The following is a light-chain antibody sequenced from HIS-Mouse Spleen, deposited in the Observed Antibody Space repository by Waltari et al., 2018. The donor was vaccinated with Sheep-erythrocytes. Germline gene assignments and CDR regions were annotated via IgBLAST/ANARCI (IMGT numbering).Light chain of an antibody. Sequence: DIVMTQSPLSLPVIPGEPASISCRSSQSLLHSNGYNYLDWYLQKPGQSPQLLIYLGSNRGSGVPDRFSGSGSGTDFTLKISRVEAEDVGVYYCMQALQTPWTFGQGTKVEIK. CDR2: LGS. CDR3: MQALQTPWT. V-gene: IGKV2-28*01. J-gene: IGKJ1*01. CDR1: QSLLHSNGYNY.